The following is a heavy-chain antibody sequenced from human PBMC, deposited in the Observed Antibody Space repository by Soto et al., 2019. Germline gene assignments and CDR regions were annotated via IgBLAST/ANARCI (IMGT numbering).Heavy chain of an antibody. V-gene: IGHV4-59*01. J-gene: IGHJ4*02. CDR2: IYYSGST. Sequence: SETLSLTCIVSGGSINSYYWNWIRQPPGKGLEWIGYIYYSGSTNYNPSLKSRVTMSVDTSKNQFSLNLTSVTAADTAVYYCARARGIVATRYFDYWGQGSLVTVS. D-gene: IGHD5-12*01. CDR3: ARARGIVATRYFDY. CDR1: GGSINSYY.